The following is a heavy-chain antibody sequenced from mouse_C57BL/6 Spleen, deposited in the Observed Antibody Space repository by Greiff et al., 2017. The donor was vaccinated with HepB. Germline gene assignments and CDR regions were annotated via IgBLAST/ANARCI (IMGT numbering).Heavy chain of an antibody. CDR1: GFNFKDDY. CDR2: IDPENGDT. V-gene: IGHV14-4*01. J-gene: IGHJ4*01. Sequence: VQLQQSGAELVRPGASVTLSCPASGFNFKDDYLHWVKQRPEQGLEWIGWIDPENGDTEYASKFQGKATITADTSSNTAYLQLSSLTSEDTAVYYCTTYASSSMDYWGQGTSVTVSS. CDR3: TTYASSSMDY.